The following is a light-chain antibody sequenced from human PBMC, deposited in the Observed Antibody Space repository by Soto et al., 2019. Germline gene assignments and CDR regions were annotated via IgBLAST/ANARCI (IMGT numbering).Light chain of an antibody. CDR3: AAWDDRLTGVV. CDR1: SSNIGNNA. V-gene: IGLV1-36*01. CDR2: YDD. J-gene: IGLJ2*01. Sequence: QSVLTQPPSVSAAPRQRVTISCSGSSSNIGNNAVNWYQQLPGKAPKLLIYYDDLLPSGVSDRFSGSKSGTSASLAISGLQSEDEPDYYCAAWDDRLTGVVFGGGTKVTFL.